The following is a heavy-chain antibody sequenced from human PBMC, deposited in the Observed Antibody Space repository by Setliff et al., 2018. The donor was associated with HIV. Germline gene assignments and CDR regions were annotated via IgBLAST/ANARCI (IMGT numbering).Heavy chain of an antibody. V-gene: IGHV4-39*01. CDR1: GGSISSSSYY. D-gene: IGHD3-22*01. CDR2: IYYSGST. CDR3: ARLGSDYYDSSGYLYYFDY. Sequence: PSETLSLTCTVSGGSISSSSYYWGWIRQTPGKGLEWIGSIYYSGSTYYNPSLKSRVTISVDTSKNQFSLNLSSVTAADTAVYYCARLGSDYYDSSGYLYYFDYWGQGTLVTVSS. J-gene: IGHJ4*02.